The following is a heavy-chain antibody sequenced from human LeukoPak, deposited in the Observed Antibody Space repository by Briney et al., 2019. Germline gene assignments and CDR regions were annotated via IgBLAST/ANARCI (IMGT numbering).Heavy chain of an antibody. Sequence: GGSLRLSCAASGFTFSSYWMHWVRQAPGKGLVWVSRINSDGSSITYADSVEGRFTISRDNAKNTLYLQMNSLKAEDTAVYYCARGGFFDWLLPQDYWGQGTLVTVSS. D-gene: IGHD3-9*01. J-gene: IGHJ4*02. CDR1: GFTFSSYW. CDR3: ARGGFFDWLLPQDY. CDR2: INSDGSSI. V-gene: IGHV3-74*01.